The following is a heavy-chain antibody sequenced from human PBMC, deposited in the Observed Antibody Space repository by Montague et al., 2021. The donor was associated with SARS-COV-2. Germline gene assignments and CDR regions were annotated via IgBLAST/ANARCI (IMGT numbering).Heavy chain of an antibody. Sequence: CAISGDSVSSNIAAWNWIRQSPSRGLEWLGRTYYRSKWYNDYAVSVRSRITISPNTSKNQFSLQLNSVTPEDTAVYYCTQERGPGRTTWHYFDYWGQGTLVTGSS. CDR1: GDSVSSNIAA. D-gene: IGHD1-14*01. CDR3: TQERGPGRTTWHYFDY. V-gene: IGHV6-1*01. J-gene: IGHJ4*02. CDR2: TYYRSKWYN.